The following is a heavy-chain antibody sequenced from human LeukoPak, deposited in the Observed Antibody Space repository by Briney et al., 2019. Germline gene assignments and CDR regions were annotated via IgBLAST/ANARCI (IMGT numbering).Heavy chain of an antibody. Sequence: GESLKISCKGSGYSFTSYWLGWVRQMPGKGLEWMGIIYPGDSDTRYSPSFQGQVTISADRSISTAYLQWSSLKASDTAMYYCARLPKDIVVVVAATHWGQGTLVTVSS. V-gene: IGHV5-51*01. CDR2: IYPGDSDT. CDR1: GYSFTSYW. CDR3: ARLPKDIVVVVAATH. J-gene: IGHJ4*02. D-gene: IGHD2-15*01.